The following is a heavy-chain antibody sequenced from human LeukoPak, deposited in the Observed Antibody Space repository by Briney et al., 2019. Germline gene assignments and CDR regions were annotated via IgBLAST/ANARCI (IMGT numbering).Heavy chain of an antibody. CDR3: ARDQRVRDAFDI. CDR1: GYTFTGYY. Sequence: ASVKVSCKASGYTFTGYYMHWVRQAPGQGLEWMGWIDPNSGGTNYAQKFQGRVTMTRDTSISTAYMELSRLRSDDTAVYYCARDQRVRDAFDIWGQGTMVTVSS. V-gene: IGHV1-2*02. D-gene: IGHD3-22*01. CDR2: IDPNSGGT. J-gene: IGHJ3*02.